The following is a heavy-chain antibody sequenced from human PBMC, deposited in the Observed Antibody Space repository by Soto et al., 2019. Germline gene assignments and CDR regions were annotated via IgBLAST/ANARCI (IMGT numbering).Heavy chain of an antibody. CDR1: GLTISGKKY. D-gene: IGHD1-1*01. J-gene: IGHJ3*01. CDR3: ATWHEREHAFDV. CDR2: LYDVDGS. Sequence: DVQLVESGGGLIQPGESLRLSCAAFGLTISGKKYVAWVRQAPGKWLEWVSALYDVDGSFYADSVTGRFTTSSDSSKTTVYLQMNVLRPDDTAVYYCATWHEREHAFDVWGQGTTVTISS. V-gene: IGHV3-53*01.